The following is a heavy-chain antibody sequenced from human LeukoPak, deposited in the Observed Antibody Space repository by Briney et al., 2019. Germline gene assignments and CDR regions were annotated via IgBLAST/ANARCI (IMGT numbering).Heavy chain of an antibody. J-gene: IGHJ4*02. CDR2: LSGSGGST. CDR1: GFTFNNYA. D-gene: IGHD2-2*01. V-gene: IGHV3-23*01. CDR3: ARGPKVPAPTYFFDY. Sequence: TGGSLRLSCAASGFTFNNYAMTWVRQAPGKGLEWVSALSGSGGSTFYADSVKGRFTISRDNSKNTLYLQMNSLRAEDTALYYCARGPKVPAPTYFFDYWGQGTLVTVPS.